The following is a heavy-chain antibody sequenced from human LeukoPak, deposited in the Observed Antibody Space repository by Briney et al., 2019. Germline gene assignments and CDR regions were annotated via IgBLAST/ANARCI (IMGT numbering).Heavy chain of an antibody. CDR1: GFILTGYT. D-gene: IGHD3-9*01. J-gene: IGHJ4*02. Sequence: GGSLRLSRAASGFILTGYTMTWVRQAPGKGLDWISSISTSSTRYYADSVKGRFTVSRDNAKNSLSLQMNSLRDEDTAVYYCAGGLLRYSDYWGRGTLVTVSS. V-gene: IGHV3-48*02. CDR2: ISTSSTR. CDR3: AGGLLRYSDY.